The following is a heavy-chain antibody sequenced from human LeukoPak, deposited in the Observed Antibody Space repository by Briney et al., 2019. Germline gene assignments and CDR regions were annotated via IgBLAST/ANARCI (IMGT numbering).Heavy chain of an antibody. J-gene: IGHJ5*02. CDR2: INPSGGGT. CDR1: GYTLTTYY. Sequence: ASVKVSCKASGYTLTTYYMHWVRQAPGQGLEWMGMINPSGGGTTYAQKFQGRVTMTRDMSTSTVYMELSSLRSDDTAVFYCARGKQWLVQNTGNWFDPWGQGTLVTVSS. D-gene: IGHD6-19*01. CDR3: ARGKQWLVQNTGNWFDP. V-gene: IGHV1-46*01.